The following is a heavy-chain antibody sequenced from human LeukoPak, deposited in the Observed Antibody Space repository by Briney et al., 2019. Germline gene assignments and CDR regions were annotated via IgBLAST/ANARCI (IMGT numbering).Heavy chain of an antibody. CDR1: GYRFTSYW. V-gene: IGHV5-51*01. CDR2: IYPGDSDT. Sequence: GESLQISCKGSGYRFTSYWIGWVRQMPGKGLEWMGIIYPGDSDTRYSPSFQGQVTISADKSISTAYLQWSSLKASDTAMYYCARHGRLMVRGVPDHYYYYYYMDVWGKGTTVTVSS. D-gene: IGHD3-10*01. CDR3: ARHGRLMVRGVPDHYYYYYYMDV. J-gene: IGHJ6*03.